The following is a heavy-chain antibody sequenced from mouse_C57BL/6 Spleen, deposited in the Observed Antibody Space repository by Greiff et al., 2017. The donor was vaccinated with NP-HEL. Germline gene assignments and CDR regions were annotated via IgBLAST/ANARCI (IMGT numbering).Heavy chain of an antibody. V-gene: IGHV1-74*01. D-gene: IGHD1-1*01. CDR1: GYTFTSYW. CDR3: SATVVATRAMDY. CDR2: IHPSDSDT. Sequence: QVQLQQPGAELVKPGASVKVSCKASGYTFTSYWMHWVKQRPGQGLEWIGRIHPSDSDTNYNQKFKGKATLTVDKSSSTAYMQLSSLTSEDSAVYYWSATVVATRAMDYWGQGTSVTVSS. J-gene: IGHJ4*01.